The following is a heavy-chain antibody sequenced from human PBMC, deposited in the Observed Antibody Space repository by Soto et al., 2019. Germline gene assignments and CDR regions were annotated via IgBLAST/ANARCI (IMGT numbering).Heavy chain of an antibody. Sequence: QVQLVQSGAGVKKPGSSVKVSCKASGGTFSSYAISWVRQAPGQGLEWMGGSIPIFGTANYAQKFQGRVTITADESTSTAYMELSSLRSEDTAVYYCARLMGGSQWFGESADYWGQGTLVTVSS. CDR3: ARLMGGSQWFGESADY. CDR1: GGTFSSYA. D-gene: IGHD3-10*01. V-gene: IGHV1-69*12. J-gene: IGHJ4*02. CDR2: SIPIFGTA.